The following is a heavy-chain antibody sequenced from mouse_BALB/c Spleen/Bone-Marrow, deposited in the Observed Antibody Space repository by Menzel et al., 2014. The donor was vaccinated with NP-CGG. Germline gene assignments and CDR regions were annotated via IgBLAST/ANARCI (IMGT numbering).Heavy chain of an antibody. CDR2: IRLKSNNYAT. Sequence: EVKLMESGGGLVQPGGSVKLSCVASGFTFDNYWMNWVRQSPEKGLEWVAEIRLKSNNYATHYAESVKGRFTISRDDSKSSVYLQMNYLRAEDTGIYYCTTATPSWFAYWGQGTLVTVPA. V-gene: IGHV6-6*02. D-gene: IGHD1-2*01. J-gene: IGHJ3*01. CDR1: GFTFDNYW. CDR3: TTATPSWFAY.